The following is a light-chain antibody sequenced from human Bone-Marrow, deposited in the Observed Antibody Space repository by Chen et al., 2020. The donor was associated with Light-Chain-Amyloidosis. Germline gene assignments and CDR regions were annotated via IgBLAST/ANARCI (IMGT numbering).Light chain of an antibody. Sequence: SYVLTQPSSVSVAPGQTATIACGGNNIGSTSVHWYQQTPGHAPLLVVYDDSDRPSGIPERLSGSNSGNTATLTISRVEAGDEADYYCQVWDRRSDRPVFGGGTKLTVL. CDR2: DDS. V-gene: IGLV3-21*02. J-gene: IGLJ3*02. CDR1: NIGSTS. CDR3: QVWDRRSDRPV.